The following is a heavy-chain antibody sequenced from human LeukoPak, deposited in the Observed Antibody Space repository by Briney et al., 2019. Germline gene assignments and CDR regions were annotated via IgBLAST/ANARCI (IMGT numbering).Heavy chain of an antibody. CDR2: IYYSGST. CDR1: GGSISSSSYY. CDR3: ARRTRDDYYDSSGYTRDH. D-gene: IGHD3-22*01. J-gene: IGHJ4*02. V-gene: IGHV4-39*01. Sequence: SETLSLTCTVSGGSISSSSYYWGWIRQPPGKGLEWIGSIYYSGSTYYNPSLKSRVTISVDTSKNQFSLKLSSVTAADTAVYYCARRTRDDYYDSSGYTRDHWGQGTLVTVSS.